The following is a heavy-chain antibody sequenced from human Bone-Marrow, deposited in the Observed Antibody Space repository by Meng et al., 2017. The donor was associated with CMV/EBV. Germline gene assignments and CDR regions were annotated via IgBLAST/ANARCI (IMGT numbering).Heavy chain of an antibody. J-gene: IGHJ2*01. V-gene: IGHV3-23*03. CDR2: VYSGGTST. CDR1: RNA. CDR3: AKLNPSYCTSTSCYQWYFDL. Sequence: RNARSWVRKAPGKGLEWVSVVYSGGTSTYDADSVKGRFTIYRDNSKNTVYLQMNSLRAEDAAVYYCAKLNPSYCTSTSCYQWYFDLWGRGTLVTVSS. D-gene: IGHD2-2*01.